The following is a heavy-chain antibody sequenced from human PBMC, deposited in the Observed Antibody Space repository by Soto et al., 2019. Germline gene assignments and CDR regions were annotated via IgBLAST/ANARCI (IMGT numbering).Heavy chain of an antibody. Sequence: LRLSCAASGFTFSTYSMNWVRQAPGKGLEWVSYISSSSSTIYYADSVKGRFTISRDNAKNSLYLQMNSLRDEDTAVYYCAREDIAARVGFDYWGQGTLVTVSS. V-gene: IGHV3-48*02. J-gene: IGHJ4*02. D-gene: IGHD6-6*01. CDR1: GFTFSTYS. CDR2: ISSSSSTI. CDR3: AREDIAARVGFDY.